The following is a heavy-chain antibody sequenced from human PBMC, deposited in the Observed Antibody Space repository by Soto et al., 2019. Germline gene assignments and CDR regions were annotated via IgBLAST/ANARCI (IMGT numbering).Heavy chain of an antibody. CDR2: IIPIFGTA. J-gene: IGHJ5*02. CDR1: GGTFSSYA. V-gene: IGHV1-69*01. D-gene: IGHD3-10*01. Sequence: QVQLVQSGAEVKKPGSSVKVSCKASGGTFSSYAISWVRQAPGQGLEWMGGIIPIFGTANYAQKFQGRVTITADESTSTAYMELSSLRSEDTAVYYCAREGIWFGETHTGARPYHWFDPWGQGTLVTVSS. CDR3: AREGIWFGETHTGARPYHWFDP.